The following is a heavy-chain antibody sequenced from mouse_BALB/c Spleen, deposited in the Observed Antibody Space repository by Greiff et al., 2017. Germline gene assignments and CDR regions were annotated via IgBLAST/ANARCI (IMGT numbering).Heavy chain of an antibody. Sequence: EVQLVESGGGLVKPGGSLKLSCAASGFAFSSYDMSWVRQTPEKRLEWVAYISSGGGSTYYPDTVKGRFTISRDNAKNTLYLQMSSLKSEDTAMYYCARREYGNYKAMDYWGQGTSVTVSS. V-gene: IGHV5-12-1*01. D-gene: IGHD2-10*02. CDR2: ISSGGGST. CDR3: ARREYGNYKAMDY. J-gene: IGHJ4*01. CDR1: GFAFSSYD.